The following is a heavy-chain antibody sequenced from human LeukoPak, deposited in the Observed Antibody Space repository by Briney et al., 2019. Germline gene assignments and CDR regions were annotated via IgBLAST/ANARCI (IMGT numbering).Heavy chain of an antibody. Sequence: GGTLRLSCAASGFTFRSYGMSWVRQAPGKGLEWVSGMSGSGVNTYYADSVKGRCTISRDNSKNTLYLQMNSLRAEDTAVYYCAKGDYGDYVGYFDYWGQGTLVAVSS. CDR2: MSGSGVNT. J-gene: IGHJ4*02. V-gene: IGHV3-23*01. CDR3: AKGDYGDYVGYFDY. D-gene: IGHD4-17*01. CDR1: GFTFRSYG.